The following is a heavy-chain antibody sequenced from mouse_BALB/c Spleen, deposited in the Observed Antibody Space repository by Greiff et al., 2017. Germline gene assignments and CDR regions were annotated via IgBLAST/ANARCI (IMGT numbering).Heavy chain of an antibody. Sequence: EVMLVESGGGLVKPGGSLKLSCAASGFTFSSYAMSWVRQTPEKRLEWVASISSGGSTYYPDSVKGRFTISRDNARNILYLQMSSLRSEDTAMYYCARDYDGYYWYFDVWGAGTTVTVSS. CDR1: GFTFSSYA. CDR3: ARDYDGYYWYFDV. D-gene: IGHD2-3*01. CDR2: ISSGGST. V-gene: IGHV5-6-5*01. J-gene: IGHJ1*01.